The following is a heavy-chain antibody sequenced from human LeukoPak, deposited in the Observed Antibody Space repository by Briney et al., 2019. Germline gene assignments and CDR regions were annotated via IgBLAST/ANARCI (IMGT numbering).Heavy chain of an antibody. D-gene: IGHD1-26*01. CDR1: GYTFTNYG. V-gene: IGHV1-18*01. J-gene: IGHJ4*02. Sequence: ASVKVSCKASGYTFTNYGISWLRQAPGQGLEWMGWIDTDTGNTNIAQKLHGRVTVTTDTSTSTAYMELRSLRSDDTAVYYCARDFGGSYLGYFDYWGQGTLVTVSS. CDR2: IDTDTGNT. CDR3: ARDFGGSYLGYFDY.